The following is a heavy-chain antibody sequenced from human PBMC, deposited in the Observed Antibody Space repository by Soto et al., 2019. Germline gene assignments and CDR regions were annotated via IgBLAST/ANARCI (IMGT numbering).Heavy chain of an antibody. CDR3: ARLWNYYDSSGYGWFDP. CDR1: GYSFTSYW. Sequence: GESLKISCKGSGYSFTSYWIGWVRQMPGKGLEWMGIIYPGDSDTRYSPSFQGQVTISADKSISTAYLQWSSLKASDTAMYYCARLWNYYDSSGYGWFDPWGQGTLVTVSS. D-gene: IGHD3-22*01. J-gene: IGHJ5*02. V-gene: IGHV5-51*01. CDR2: IYPGDSDT.